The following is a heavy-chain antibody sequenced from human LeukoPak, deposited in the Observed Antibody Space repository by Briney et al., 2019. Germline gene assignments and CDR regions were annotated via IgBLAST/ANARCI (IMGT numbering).Heavy chain of an antibody. CDR1: GFTFSSYI. J-gene: IGHJ4*02. Sequence: GGSLRLSCAASGFTFSSYIMYWVRRAPGKGREWVSYISSSSSTIYYADSVKGRFTISRDNAKNSLYLQMNSPRAEDTAVYYCARDFSRVPDYWGQGTLVTVCS. CDR3: ARDFSRVPDY. V-gene: IGHV3-48*04. D-gene: IGHD2-2*01. CDR2: ISSSSSTI.